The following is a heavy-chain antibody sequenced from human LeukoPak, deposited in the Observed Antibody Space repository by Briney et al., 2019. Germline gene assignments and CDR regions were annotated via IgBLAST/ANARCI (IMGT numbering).Heavy chain of an antibody. CDR1: GYTFTGYF. D-gene: IGHD6-13*01. J-gene: IGHJ5*02. CDR2: INPNSGGT. CDR3: ARSTARQLVRSWFDP. Sequence: ASVKVSCKASGYTFTGYFMHWVRQAPGQGLEWMGWINPNSGGTNYAQKFQGRVTMTGDTSISTAYMDLSSLRSDDTAVYYCARSTARQLVRSWFDPWGQGTLVTVSS. V-gene: IGHV1-2*02.